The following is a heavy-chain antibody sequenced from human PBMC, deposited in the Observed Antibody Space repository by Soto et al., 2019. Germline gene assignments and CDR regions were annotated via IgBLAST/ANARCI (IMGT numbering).Heavy chain of an antibody. Sequence: EVQLVESGGGLVQPGGSLRLSCAASGFTFSTYSMNWVRQAPGKGLEWISYISGTSSTIYYAACVKGRFTISRDNAKNSLYLQMNSLRDEDTAVYYCARGMGYYCSGGSCPEVVFDYWGQGTLGTVSS. CDR3: ARGMGYYCSGGSCPEVVFDY. J-gene: IGHJ4*02. CDR2: ISGTSSTI. CDR1: GFTFSTYS. V-gene: IGHV3-48*02. D-gene: IGHD2-15*01.